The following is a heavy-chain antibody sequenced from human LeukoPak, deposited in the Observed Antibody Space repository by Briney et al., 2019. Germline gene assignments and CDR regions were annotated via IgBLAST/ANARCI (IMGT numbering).Heavy chain of an antibody. CDR1: RFAFTNYD. D-gene: IGHD6-19*01. Sequence: GGSLRLSCAASRFAFTNYDMSWVRQAPGKGLEWVSEISGSGGRTYYTDSVRGRFTISRDNSKNTLYLQMNSLRVEDTAVYYCTKGDGSSGWSVWGQGTLVTVSS. CDR3: TKGDGSSGWSV. V-gene: IGHV3-23*01. J-gene: IGHJ4*02. CDR2: ISGSGGRT.